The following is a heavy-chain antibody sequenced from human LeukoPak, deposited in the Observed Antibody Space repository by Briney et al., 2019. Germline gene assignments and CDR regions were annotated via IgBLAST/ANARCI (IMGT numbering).Heavy chain of an antibody. V-gene: IGHV4-39*07. CDR3: ASGTTTFYYYYYYMDV. Sequence: PETLSLTCTVSGGSISSSSYYWGWIRQPPGKGLEWIGSIYYSGSTYYNPSLKSRVTISVDTSKNQFSLKLSSVTAADTAVYYCASGTTTFYYYYYYMDVWGKGTTVTVSS. J-gene: IGHJ6*03. D-gene: IGHD1-1*01. CDR1: GGSISSSSYY. CDR2: IYYSGST.